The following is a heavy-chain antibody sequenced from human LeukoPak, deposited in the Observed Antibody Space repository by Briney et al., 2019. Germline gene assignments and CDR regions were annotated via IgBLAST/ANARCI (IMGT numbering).Heavy chain of an antibody. Sequence: PSETLSLTCTVSGGSISSSSYYWGWIRQPPGKGLEWIGSIYYSGSTYYNPSLKSQVTISVDTSKNQFSLKLSSVTAADTAVYYCARITVTTGGVDYWGQGTLVTVSS. V-gene: IGHV4-39*01. CDR3: ARITVTTGGVDY. D-gene: IGHD4-17*01. J-gene: IGHJ4*02. CDR2: IYYSGST. CDR1: GGSISSSSYY.